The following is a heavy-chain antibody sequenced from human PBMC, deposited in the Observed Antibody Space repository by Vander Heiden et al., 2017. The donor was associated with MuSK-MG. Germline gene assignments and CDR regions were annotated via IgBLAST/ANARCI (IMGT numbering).Heavy chain of an antibody. Sequence: VQPVESGGGVVQPGRSLRPSCAASGFTFSSYAMHWVRQAPGKGLEWVAVISYDGSNKYYADSGKGRFTISRDNSKNTLYLQMNSLRAEDTAVYYCARERGGSSDEYFQHWGQVTLVTVSS. CDR3: ARERGGSSDEYFQH. CDR1: GFTFSSYA. J-gene: IGHJ1*01. V-gene: IGHV3-30-3*01. CDR2: ISYDGSNK. D-gene: IGHD6-13*01.